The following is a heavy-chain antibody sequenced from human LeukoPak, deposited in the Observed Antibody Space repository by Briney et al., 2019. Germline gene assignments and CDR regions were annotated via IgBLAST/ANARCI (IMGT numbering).Heavy chain of an antibody. Sequence: SETLSLTCTVSCGSISSSTYHWGWIRQPPGKGLEWIGSIYYSGSTYYNPSLKSRVTISVDTSKNQFSLKLSSVTAPDTAVYYCATVSMVRGVESDYWGQGTLVTVSS. CDR2: IYYSGST. D-gene: IGHD3-10*01. CDR1: CGSISSSTYH. V-gene: IGHV4-39*01. CDR3: ATVSMVRGVESDY. J-gene: IGHJ4*02.